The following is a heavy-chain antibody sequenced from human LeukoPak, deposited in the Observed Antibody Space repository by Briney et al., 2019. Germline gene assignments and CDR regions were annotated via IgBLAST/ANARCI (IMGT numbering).Heavy chain of an antibody. CDR2: ISYDGSHK. V-gene: IGHV3-30*18. J-gene: IGHJ6*02. D-gene: IGHD2-2*01. Sequence: GGSLRLSCAASGFTFSTYGMHWVRQAPGKGLEWVAVISYDGSHKYYADSVKGRFTISRDNSKNTLYLQMNSLRAEDTAVYYCAKVSRYCSSTSCWTNYYYYGMDVWGQGTTVTVSS. CDR3: AKVSRYCSSTSCWTNYYYYGMDV. CDR1: GFTFSTYG.